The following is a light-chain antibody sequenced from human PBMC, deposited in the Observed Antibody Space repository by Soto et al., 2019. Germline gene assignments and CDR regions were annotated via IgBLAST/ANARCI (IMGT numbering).Light chain of an antibody. V-gene: IGLV1-40*01. CDR1: SSNIGAGYD. Sequence: QSVLTQPPSVSGAPGQRVTISCTGSSSNIGAGYDVQWYQQPPGSAPELLIFGNSNRPSGVPDRFSGSKSGTSASLAITGLQAEGEADYYCQSYDSSLSVYVVFGGGTKLTVL. CDR2: GNS. CDR3: QSYDSSLSVYVV. J-gene: IGLJ2*01.